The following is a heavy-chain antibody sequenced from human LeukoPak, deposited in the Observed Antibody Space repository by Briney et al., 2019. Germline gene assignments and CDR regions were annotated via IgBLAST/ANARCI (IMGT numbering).Heavy chain of an antibody. CDR1: GFTFSSYA. D-gene: IGHD4/OR15-4a*01. CDR3: ARVLETYDYGDY. CDR2: ISYDGSNK. J-gene: IGHJ4*02. V-gene: IGHV3-30-3*01. Sequence: GGSLRLSCAASGFTFSSYAMHWVRQAPGKGLEWVAVISYDGSNKYYADSVKGRFTISRDNSKNTLYLQMNSLRAEDTAVYYCARVLETYDYGDYWGQGTLVTVSS.